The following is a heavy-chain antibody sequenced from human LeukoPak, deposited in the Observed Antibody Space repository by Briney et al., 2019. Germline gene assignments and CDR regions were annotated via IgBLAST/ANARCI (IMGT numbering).Heavy chain of an antibody. Sequence: SETLSLTCTVSGGSISSHYWSWIRQPPGKGLEWIGYIYYSGGTNYNPSLKSRVTISVDTSKNQFSLKLSSVTAADTAVYYCARVNPTYYDFWSGYDGWFDPWGQGTLVTVSS. J-gene: IGHJ5*02. V-gene: IGHV4-59*11. CDR1: GGSISSHY. CDR3: ARVNPTYYDFWSGYDGWFDP. CDR2: IYYSGGT. D-gene: IGHD3-3*01.